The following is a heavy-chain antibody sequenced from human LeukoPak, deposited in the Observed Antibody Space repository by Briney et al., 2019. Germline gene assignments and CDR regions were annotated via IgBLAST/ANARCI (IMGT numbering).Heavy chain of an antibody. CDR1: GFTFSSYG. CDR2: IRYDGSNK. CDR3: ASPRYSYGYVFDY. V-gene: IGHV3-30*02. J-gene: IGHJ4*02. D-gene: IGHD5-18*01. Sequence: GGSLRLSCAASGFTFSSYGMHWVRQAPGKGLEWVAFIRYDGSNKYYADSVKGRFTISRDNAKNSLYLQMNSLRAEDTAVYYCASPRYSYGYVFDYWGQGTLVTVSS.